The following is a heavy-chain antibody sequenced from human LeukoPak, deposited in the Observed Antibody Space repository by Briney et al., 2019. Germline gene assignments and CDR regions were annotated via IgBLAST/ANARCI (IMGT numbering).Heavy chain of an antibody. Sequence: GGSLRLSCAASGFTFSSYGMHWVRQAPGKGLEWVAVISYDGSNKYYADSVRGRFTISGDNSKNTLYLQMNSLRAEDTAVYYCAKAVRYDSSGYFDYWGQGTLVTVSS. CDR2: ISYDGSNK. V-gene: IGHV3-30*18. J-gene: IGHJ4*02. D-gene: IGHD3-22*01. CDR1: GFTFSSYG. CDR3: AKAVRYDSSGYFDY.